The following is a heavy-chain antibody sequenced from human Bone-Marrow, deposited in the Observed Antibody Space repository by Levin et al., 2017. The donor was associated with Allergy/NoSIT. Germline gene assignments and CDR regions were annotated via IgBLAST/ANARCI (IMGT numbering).Heavy chain of an antibody. CDR1: GFTFSTYS. J-gene: IGHJ4*02. V-gene: IGHV3-48*02. Sequence: PGGSLRLSCAASGFTFSTYSINWVRQAPGKGLEWVSYISSTSAYIYYTDSVKGRFTISRDNAKNSLYLQMNSLRHEDAAVYYCARGRFGDYAPDYWGQGTLVSVSS. D-gene: IGHD4-17*01. CDR3: ARGRFGDYAPDY. CDR2: ISSTSAYI.